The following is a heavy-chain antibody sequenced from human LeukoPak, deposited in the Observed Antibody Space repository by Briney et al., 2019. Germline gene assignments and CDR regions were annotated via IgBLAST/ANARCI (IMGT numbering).Heavy chain of an antibody. CDR1: GFTFSSYS. J-gene: IGHJ4*02. CDR2: ISSSSSYI. CDR3: ARGAYYYDSSGYYD. D-gene: IGHD3-22*01. Sequence: GGSLRLSCAASGFTFSSYSMNWDRQAPGKGLEWVSSISSSSSYIYYADSVKGRFTISRDNAKNSLYLQMNSLRAEDTAVYYCARGAYYYDSSGYYDWGQGTLVTVSS. V-gene: IGHV3-21*01.